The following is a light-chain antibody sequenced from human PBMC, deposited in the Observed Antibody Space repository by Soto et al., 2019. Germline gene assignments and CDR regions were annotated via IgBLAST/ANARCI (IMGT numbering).Light chain of an antibody. CDR3: QSYNDWPFS. J-gene: IGKJ2*01. V-gene: IGKV3-15*01. CDR1: ESLSTY. CDR2: GAS. Sequence: EIVMTQSPAALSVSPGERVTLSCRASESLSTYLAWYQHKPGQAPRLLIYGASTKATGIPARFSGSGSATDFTLTISSLQTEDFAVYYCQSYNDWPFSFGQGT.